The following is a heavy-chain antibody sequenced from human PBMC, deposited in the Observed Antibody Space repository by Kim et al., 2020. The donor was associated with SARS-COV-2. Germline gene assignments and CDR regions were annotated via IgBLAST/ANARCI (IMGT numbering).Heavy chain of an antibody. V-gene: IGHV3-21*01. D-gene: IGHD3-16*02. J-gene: IGHJ6*02. CDR3: ARDSALSLGSYYYYYGMDV. CDR2: ISSSSSYI. CDR1: GFTFSSYS. Sequence: GGSLRLSCAASGFTFSSYSMNWVRQAPGKGLEWVSSISSSSSYIYYADSVKGRFTISRDNAQNSLYLQMNSLRAEDTAVYYCARDSALSLGSYYYYYGMDVWGQGTTVTVSS.